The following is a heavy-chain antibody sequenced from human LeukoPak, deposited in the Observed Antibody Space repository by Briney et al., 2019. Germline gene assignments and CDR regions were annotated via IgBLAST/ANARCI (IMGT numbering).Heavy chain of an antibody. CDR1: GGSFSGYY. D-gene: IGHD4-23*01. V-gene: IGHV4-34*01. CDR2: IYHSGST. Sequence: SETLSLTCAVYGGSFSGYYWNWIRQPPGKGLEWIGEIYHSGSTNYNPSLKSRVTISVDTSKNQFSLKLSSVTAADTAVYYCARDRWDYWGQGTLVTVSS. CDR3: ARDRWDY. J-gene: IGHJ4*02.